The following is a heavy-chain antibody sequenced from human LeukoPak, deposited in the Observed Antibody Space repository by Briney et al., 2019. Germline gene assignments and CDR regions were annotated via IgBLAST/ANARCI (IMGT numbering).Heavy chain of an antibody. Sequence: PGGSLRLSCAASGFTFSSYGMHWVRQAPGKGLEWVAVISYDGSNKYYADSVKGRFTISRDNSKNTLYLQMNSLRAEDTAVYYCAKDLGSSGWYGNFQHWGQGTLVTVSS. D-gene: IGHD6-19*01. CDR2: ISYDGSNK. CDR3: AKDLGSSGWYGNFQH. V-gene: IGHV3-30*18. J-gene: IGHJ1*01. CDR1: GFTFSSYG.